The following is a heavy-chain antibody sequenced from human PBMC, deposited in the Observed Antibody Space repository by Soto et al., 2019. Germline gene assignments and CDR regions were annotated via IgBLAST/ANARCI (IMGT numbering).Heavy chain of an antibody. CDR1: GFTFSSYA. CDR2: ISGSGGST. V-gene: IGHV3-23*01. D-gene: IGHD1-1*01. J-gene: IGHJ5*02. Sequence: EAQLLESGGGLVQPGGSLRLSCAASGFTFSSYAMSWVRQAPGKGLEWVSTISGSGGSTYYADSVKGRFTISRDNSKNPLYLQLNSLRAEDTAVYYCAKDRTTAGTTVRFDPWGQGTLVTVSS. CDR3: AKDRTTAGTTVRFDP.